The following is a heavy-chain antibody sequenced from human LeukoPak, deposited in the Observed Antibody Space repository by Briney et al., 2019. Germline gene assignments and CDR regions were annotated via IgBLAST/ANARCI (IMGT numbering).Heavy chain of an antibody. J-gene: IGHJ6*03. Sequence: GGSLRLSCAASGFTFSSYWMHWVRQAPGKGLVWVSRINSDGSSTSYADSVKGRFTISRDNAKSTLYLQMNSLRAEDTAVYYCARDSSSTYYYYYYMDVWGKGTTVTVSS. CDR2: INSDGSST. D-gene: IGHD2-2*01. V-gene: IGHV3-74*01. CDR3: ARDSSSTYYYYYYMDV. CDR1: GFTFSSYW.